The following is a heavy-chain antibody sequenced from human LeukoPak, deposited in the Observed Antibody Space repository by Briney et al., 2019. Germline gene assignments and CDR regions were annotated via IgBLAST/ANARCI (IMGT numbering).Heavy chain of an antibody. CDR1: GYTFTGYY. V-gene: IGHV1-2*02. CDR3: ARDSMVRANWYFDL. CDR2: INPNSGGT. D-gene: IGHD3-10*01. Sequence: ASVKVSCKASGYTFTGYYMHWVRQAPGQELEWMGWINPNSGGTNYAQKFQGRVTMTRDTSISTAYMELSRLRSDDTAVYYCARDSMVRANWYFDLWGRGTLVTVSS. J-gene: IGHJ2*01.